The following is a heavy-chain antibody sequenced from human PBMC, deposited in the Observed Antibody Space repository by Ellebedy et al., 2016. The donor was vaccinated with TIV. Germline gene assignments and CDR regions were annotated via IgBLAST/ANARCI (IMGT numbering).Heavy chain of an antibody. CDR1: GFTFSSYA. J-gene: IGHJ5*02. CDR3: AKGENAGEYSSSSAFDP. D-gene: IGHD6-6*01. Sequence: GESLKISXAASGFTFSSYAMSWVRQAPGKGLEWVSAISGSGGSTYYADSVKGRFTISRDNSKNTLYLQMNSLRAEDTAVYYCAKGENAGEYSSSSAFDPWGQGTLVTVSS. CDR2: ISGSGGST. V-gene: IGHV3-23*01.